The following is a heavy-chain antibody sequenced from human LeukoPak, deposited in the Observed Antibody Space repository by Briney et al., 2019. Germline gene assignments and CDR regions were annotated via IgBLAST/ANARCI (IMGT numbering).Heavy chain of an antibody. CDR3: ARGRYYDILTGYGVFDY. D-gene: IGHD3-9*01. CDR2: IYYSGST. J-gene: IGHJ4*02. Sequence: NPSETLSLTCTVSGGSISSDYWSWIRQPPGKGLEWIGYIYYSGSTNYNPSLKSRVTMSVDTSKNQFSLKLSSVTAADTAVYYCARGRYYDILTGYGVFDYWGQGTLVTVSS. V-gene: IGHV4-59*12. CDR1: GGSISSDY.